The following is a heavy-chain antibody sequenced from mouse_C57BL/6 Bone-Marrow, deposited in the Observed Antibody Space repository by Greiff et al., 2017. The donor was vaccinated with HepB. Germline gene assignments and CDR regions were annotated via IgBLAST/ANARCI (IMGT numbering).Heavy chain of an antibody. CDR2: INSDGGST. J-gene: IGHJ3*01. D-gene: IGHD1-1*01. CDR3: ERHKGFITTVVARAY. V-gene: IGHV5-2*01. Sequence: EVQLVESGGGLVQPGESLKLSCESNEYEFPSHDMSWVRKTPEKRLELVAAINSDGGSTYYPDTMERRFIISRDNTKKTLYLQMSSLRSEDTALYYCERHKGFITTVVARAYWGQGTLVTVSA. CDR1: EYEFPSHD.